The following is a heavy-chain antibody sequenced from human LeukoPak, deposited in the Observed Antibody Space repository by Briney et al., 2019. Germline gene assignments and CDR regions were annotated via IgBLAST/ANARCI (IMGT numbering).Heavy chain of an antibody. CDR2: IKSKTDGGTT. CDR1: GFTFNNAW. D-gene: IGHD6-19*01. J-gene: IGHJ4*02. V-gene: IGHV3-15*01. Sequence: EGSLRLSCAASGFTFNNAWMNWVRQAPGKGLEWVGRIKSKTDGGTTDYAAPVKGRFTISRDDSKNMLYLQMNSLKADDTAVYYCTRYSSSGWVWGQGTLVTVSS. CDR3: TRYSSSGWV.